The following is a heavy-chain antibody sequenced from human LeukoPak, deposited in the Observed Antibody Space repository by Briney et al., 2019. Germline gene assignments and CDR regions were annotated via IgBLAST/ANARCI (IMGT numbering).Heavy chain of an antibody. CDR2: INHRGST. V-gene: IGHV4-39*07. D-gene: IGHD3-16*02. CDR1: GGSINSDNHY. J-gene: IGHJ4*02. CDR3: ARGRDYVWGGYRTYYFDY. Sequence: SETLSLTCAVSGGSINSDNHYWGWIRQPPGKGLEWIGEINHRGSTNYNPSLKSRVTISVDTSKNQFSLKLSSVTAADTALYYCARGRDYVWGGYRTYYFDYWGQGTLVTVSS.